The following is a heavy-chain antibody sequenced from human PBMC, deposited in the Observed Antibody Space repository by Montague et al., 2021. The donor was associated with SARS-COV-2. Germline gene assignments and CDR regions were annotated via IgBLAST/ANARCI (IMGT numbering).Heavy chain of an antibody. CDR1: GGSISSDEYY. V-gene: IGHV4-31*03. CDR2: IYYNGGS. D-gene: IGHD3-10*01. Sequence: TRSLTCTVSGGSISSDEYYWSWIRQHPGKGLEWIGYIYYNGGSYYNPSLKSRVTISLDTSKNQFSLKLSSVTAADTAVYYCACGEITTRGLIYYYGMDVWGQGTTVTVSS. CDR3: ACGEITTRGLIYYYGMDV. J-gene: IGHJ6*02.